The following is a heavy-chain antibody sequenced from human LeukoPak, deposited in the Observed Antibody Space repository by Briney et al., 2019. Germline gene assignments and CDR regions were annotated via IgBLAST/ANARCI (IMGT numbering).Heavy chain of an antibody. J-gene: IGHJ4*02. CDR1: GFTFSSYG. D-gene: IGHD5-24*01. Sequence: GGSLRLSCAASGFTFSSYGMHWVRQAPGKGLDWVAFIHHDGSNKYYADSVRGRFTISRDNSTNTVSLQMNSLRAEDTAVYYCAGDGWHGLFTYWGQGTLVTVSS. CDR2: IHHDGSNK. CDR3: AGDGWHGLFTY. V-gene: IGHV3-30*02.